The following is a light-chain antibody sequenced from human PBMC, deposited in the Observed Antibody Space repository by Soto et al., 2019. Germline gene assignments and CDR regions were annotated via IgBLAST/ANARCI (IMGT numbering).Light chain of an antibody. J-gene: IGKJ5*01. Sequence: EIVMTQSPATLSVSPGERATLSCRASQSVSSYLACYHQKPGQAPRLLIYGASNRATGIPDRFSGSGSGTEFTLAISSLQSEDFAVYYCQEYNNWPPITFGQGTRLEIK. CDR3: QEYNNWPPIT. CDR2: GAS. CDR1: QSVSSY. V-gene: IGKV3-15*01.